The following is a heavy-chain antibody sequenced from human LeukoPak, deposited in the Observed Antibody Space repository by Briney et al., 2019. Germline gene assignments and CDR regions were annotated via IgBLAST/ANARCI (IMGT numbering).Heavy chain of an antibody. CDR3: ARRISSGYFPFDY. Sequence: ASVKVSCKSSGYTFTGHDMHWVRQAPGQGLEWMGWINPNSGDTNYAQKFQGRVTMTRDTSISTAYMELSWLTSDDTAVYYCARRISSGYFPFDYWGQGTLVIVSS. V-gene: IGHV1-2*02. CDR1: GYTFTGHD. J-gene: IGHJ4*02. CDR2: INPNSGDT. D-gene: IGHD3-22*01.